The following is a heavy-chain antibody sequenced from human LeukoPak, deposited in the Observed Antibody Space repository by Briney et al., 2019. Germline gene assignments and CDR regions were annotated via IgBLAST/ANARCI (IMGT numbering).Heavy chain of an antibody. D-gene: IGHD3-16*02. Sequence: SETLSLTCTVSGGSISSGGYYWSWIRQHPGKGLEWIGYIYYSGSTYYNPSLKSRVTISVDTSKNQFSLKVNSVTAADTAVYYCARTLGWASSRYPFDGWGQGTLVTVSS. V-gene: IGHV4-31*03. CDR1: GGSISSGGYY. CDR2: IYYSGST. J-gene: IGHJ4*02. CDR3: ARTLGWASSRYPFDG.